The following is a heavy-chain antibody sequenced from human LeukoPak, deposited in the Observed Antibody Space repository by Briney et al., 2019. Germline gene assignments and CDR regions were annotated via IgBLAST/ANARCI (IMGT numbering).Heavy chain of an antibody. J-gene: IGHJ4*02. D-gene: IGHD6-19*01. V-gene: IGHV3-23*01. CDR3: AKTGYSSGWYRIWDY. CDR2: ISGGGGSA. CDR1: RFTFSSFE. Sequence: GGSLRLSCTASRFTFSSFEMIWVRPAPGKGIEWVSDISGGGGSAYYADSVKGRFTISRDNSRNSLTLQMNSLRAEDTALYYCAKTGYSSGWYRIWDYWGQGTLVTVSS.